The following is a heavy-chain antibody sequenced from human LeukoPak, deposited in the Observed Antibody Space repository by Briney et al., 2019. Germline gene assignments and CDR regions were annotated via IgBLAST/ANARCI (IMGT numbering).Heavy chain of an antibody. V-gene: IGHV4-34*01. CDR3: ARGVYPHDAFDI. D-gene: IGHD1-14*01. J-gene: IGHJ3*02. CDR1: GGSFSGYY. CDR2: INHSGST. Sequence: SETLSLTCAVYGGSFSGYYWSWIRQPPGKGLEWIGEINHSGSTNYNPSLKSRVTISVDTSKNQFSLKLSSVTAADTAVYYCARGVYPHDAFDIWGQGTMVTVSS.